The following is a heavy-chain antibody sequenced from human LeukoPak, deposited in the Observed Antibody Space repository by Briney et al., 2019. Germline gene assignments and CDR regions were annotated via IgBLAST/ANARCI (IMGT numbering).Heavy chain of an antibody. V-gene: IGHV3-20*04. CDR2: INYNAGST. CDR3: ARRAGAYSHPYDY. D-gene: IGHD4/OR15-4a*01. J-gene: IGHJ4*02. CDR1: GFTFEDYG. Sequence: PGGSLRLSCAASGFTFEDYGMTWLRQVPGKGLEWVASINYNAGSTAYADSVKGRFTISRDNSKNTLYLQMNSLRAEDTAAYYCARRAGAYSHPYDYWGQGTLVTVSS.